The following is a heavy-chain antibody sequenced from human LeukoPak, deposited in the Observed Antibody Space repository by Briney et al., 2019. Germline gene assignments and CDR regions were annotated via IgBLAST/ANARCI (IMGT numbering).Heavy chain of an antibody. Sequence: GASVKVSCKASGYTFTSYGISWMRQAPGQGLEWMGWISAYNGNTNYAQKLQGRVTMTTDTSTSTAYMELSRLRSDDTAVYYCARAGSAAYLMDYWGQGTLATVSS. CDR3: ARAGSAAYLMDY. CDR2: ISAYNGNT. CDR1: GYTFTSYG. V-gene: IGHV1-18*01. J-gene: IGHJ4*02. D-gene: IGHD2-21*01.